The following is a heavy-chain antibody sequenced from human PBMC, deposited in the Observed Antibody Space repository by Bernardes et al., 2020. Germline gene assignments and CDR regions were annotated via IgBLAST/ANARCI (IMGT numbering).Heavy chain of an antibody. V-gene: IGHV4-4*02. CDR3: ARSFVDYPGNWFDP. CDR1: GGSISSSNW. Sequence: SETLSLTCAVSGGSISSSNWWSWVRQPPGKGLEWIGEIYHSGSTNYNPSLKSRVTISVDKSKNQFSLKLSSVTAADTAVYYCARSFVDYPGNWFDPWGQGTLVTVSS. D-gene: IGHD4-17*01. CDR2: IYHSGST. J-gene: IGHJ5*02.